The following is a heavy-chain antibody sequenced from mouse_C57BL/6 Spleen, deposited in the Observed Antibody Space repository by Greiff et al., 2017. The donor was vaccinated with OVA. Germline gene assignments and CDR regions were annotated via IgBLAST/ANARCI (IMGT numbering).Heavy chain of an antibody. Sequence: EVQLQQSGPELVKPGASVKISCKASGYTFTDYYMNWVKQSHGKSLEWIGDINPNNGGTSYNQKFKGKATLTVDKSSSTAYMELRSLTSEDSAVYYCARRGGYYVPAMDYWGQGTSVTVSS. V-gene: IGHV1-26*01. CDR1: GYTFTDYY. CDR2: INPNNGGT. J-gene: IGHJ4*01. D-gene: IGHD2-3*01. CDR3: ARRGGYYVPAMDY.